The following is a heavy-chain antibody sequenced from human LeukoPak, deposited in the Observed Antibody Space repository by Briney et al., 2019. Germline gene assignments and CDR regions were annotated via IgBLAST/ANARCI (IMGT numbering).Heavy chain of an antibody. J-gene: IGHJ4*02. CDR1: GFTFDDYA. V-gene: IGHV3-43*02. CDR2: ISGDGGST. D-gene: IGHD3-9*01. CDR3: AKDTDILTGGGFDY. Sequence: GGSLRLSCAASGFTFDDYAMHWVRQAPGKGLEWVSLISGDGGSTYYADSVKGRFTISRDNSKSSLYLQMNSLRTEDTALYYCAKDTDILTGGGFDYWGQGTLVTVSS.